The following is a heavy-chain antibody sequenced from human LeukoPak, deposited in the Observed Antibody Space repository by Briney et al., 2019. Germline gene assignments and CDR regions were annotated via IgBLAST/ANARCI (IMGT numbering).Heavy chain of an antibody. V-gene: IGHV5-51*01. CDR2: IYPGDSQT. D-gene: IGHD2-2*02. CDR1: GYSFPSYW. J-gene: IGHJ5*02. CDR3: ARSRYCSSTSCYKAFWFDP. Sequence: GESLKISRKASGYSFPSYWIGWVCQMPGKGLEWMGIIYPGDSQTRYSPSFQGQVTISADKSISTAYLQWSSLKASDTAMYYCARSRYCSSTSCYKAFWFDPWGQGTLVTVSS.